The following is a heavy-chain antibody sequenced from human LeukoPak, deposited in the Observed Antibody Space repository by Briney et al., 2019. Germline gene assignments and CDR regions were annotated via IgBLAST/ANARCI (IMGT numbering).Heavy chain of an antibody. D-gene: IGHD3-10*01. V-gene: IGHV4-59*08. CDR2: IYYSGST. CDR1: GVSISSYY. J-gene: IGHJ4*02. CDR3: ARTRASGSLSY. Sequence: SETLSLTCTVSGVSISSYYWSWIRQPPGKGLEWIGYIYYSGSTNYNTSLKSRVTISVDTSKNQFSLKLRSVTAADTAVYYCARTRASGSLSYWGQATLVTVSS.